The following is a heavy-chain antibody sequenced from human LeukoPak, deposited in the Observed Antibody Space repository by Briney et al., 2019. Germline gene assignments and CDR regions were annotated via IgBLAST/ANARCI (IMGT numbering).Heavy chain of an antibody. CDR1: GFTFSSYT. CDR2: ISSSSSYI. J-gene: IGHJ4*02. CDR3: ARDRRTMTTCDY. Sequence: PGGSLRLSCAASGFTFSSYTMNWVRQAPGKGLEWVSSISSSSSYIYYADSVKGRFTISRDNAKNSLYLQMNSLRAEDTAVYYCARDRRTMTTCDYWGQGSLVTV. V-gene: IGHV3-21*01. D-gene: IGHD4-17*01.